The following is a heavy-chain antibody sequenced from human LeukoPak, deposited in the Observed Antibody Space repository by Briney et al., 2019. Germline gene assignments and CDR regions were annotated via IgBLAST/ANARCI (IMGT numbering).Heavy chain of an antibody. CDR3: ARTTHDDFYYYFLDV. Sequence: RSSETLSLTCTVSGGSISTYYWGWIRQPSAKTLEWVGCIHYTGNTNYNPSLKSRVTISLDTSKDQFSLRLSSVTAADTAVYYCARTTHDDFYYYFLDVWGRGTTVTVSS. D-gene: IGHD4-11*01. V-gene: IGHV4-59*01. CDR2: IHYTGNT. CDR1: GGSISTYY. J-gene: IGHJ6*03.